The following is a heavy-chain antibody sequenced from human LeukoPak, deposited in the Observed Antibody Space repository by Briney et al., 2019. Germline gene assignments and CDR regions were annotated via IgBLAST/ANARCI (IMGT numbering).Heavy chain of an antibody. CDR2: IGWNSGGI. CDR1: GFTFDDYA. D-gene: IGHD6-13*01. V-gene: IGHV3-9*01. Sequence: GGSLRLSCAASGFTFDDYAMHWVRQAPGKGLEWVSGIGWNSGGIVYADSVKGRFTISRDNAKKSLYLQMNSLGAEDTALYYCVKVTAAGFDDHWGQGTLVTVSS. J-gene: IGHJ4*02. CDR3: VKVTAAGFDDH.